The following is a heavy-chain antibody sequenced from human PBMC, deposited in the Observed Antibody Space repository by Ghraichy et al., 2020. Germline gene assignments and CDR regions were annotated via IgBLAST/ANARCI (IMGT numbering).Heavy chain of an antibody. CDR3: ARNGPTDYYDSSGYAGMDV. CDR2: ISSSSSYI. Sequence: GESLNISCAASGFTFSSYSMNWVRQAPGKGLEWVSSISSSSSYIYYADSVKGRFTISRDNAKNSLYLQMNSLRAEDTAVYYCARNGPTDYYDSSGYAGMDVWGQGTTVTVSS. D-gene: IGHD3-22*01. CDR1: GFTFSSYS. V-gene: IGHV3-21*01. J-gene: IGHJ6*02.